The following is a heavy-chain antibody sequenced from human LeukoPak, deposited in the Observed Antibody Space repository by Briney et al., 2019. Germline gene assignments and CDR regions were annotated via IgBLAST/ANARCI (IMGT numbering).Heavy chain of an antibody. J-gene: IGHJ4*02. CDR1: AFTFSRYG. CDR3: AKGPRTVRFGDRHKGIFDY. CDR2: IRLDDSTE. D-gene: IGHD3-10*01. Sequence: GGSLRLSCAASAFTFSRYGMHWVRQAPGKGLQWVAFIRLDDSTEYSADSVKGRFTISRDNSKNTLYLQMNRLRPEDTAVYYCAKGPRTVRFGDRHKGIFDYWGQGTLVTVSS. V-gene: IGHV3-30*02.